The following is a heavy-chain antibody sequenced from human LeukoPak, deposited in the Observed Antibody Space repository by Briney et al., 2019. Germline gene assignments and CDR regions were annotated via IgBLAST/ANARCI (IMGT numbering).Heavy chain of an antibody. J-gene: IGHJ5*01. CDR1: GFIVSSNY. Sequence: PGGSLRLSCAASGFIVSSNYMSWVRQAPGKGLEWVSVIYSGGGTNYADSVKGRFTISRDNSKSTLYLQVNTLRAEDTAVYYCARANYYDRSTYYYDSWGQGTLVTVSS. CDR2: IYSGGGT. D-gene: IGHD3-22*01. V-gene: IGHV3-53*01. CDR3: ARANYYDRSTYYYDS.